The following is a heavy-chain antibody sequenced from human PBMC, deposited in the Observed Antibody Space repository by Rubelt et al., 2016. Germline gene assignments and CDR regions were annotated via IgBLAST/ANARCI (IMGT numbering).Heavy chain of an antibody. CDR3: VSPGKEEWVSFDY. CDR2: IYFSGST. CDR1: GGSISSGVYY. Sequence: QLQLQESGPGLVKASETLSLTCTVSGGSISSGVYYWAWVRQPPGKGLEWIGYIYFSGSTNYNPSLESRVTISVDTSKNHLSLNLSSVTAADTAVYYCVSPGKEEWVSFDYWGQGTLVTVSS. J-gene: IGHJ4*02. V-gene: IGHV4-61*05. D-gene: IGHD1-14*01.